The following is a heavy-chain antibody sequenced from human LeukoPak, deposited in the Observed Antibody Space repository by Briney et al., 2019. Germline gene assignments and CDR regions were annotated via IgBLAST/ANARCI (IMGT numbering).Heavy chain of an antibody. V-gene: IGHV4-34*01. CDR3: ARGLRNSGWYFDY. J-gene: IGHJ4*02. CDR2: INHSGST. CDR1: GFTFSNVW. Sequence: GSLRLSCAASGFTFSNVWMSWIRQPPGKGLEWIGEINHSGSTNYNSSLKSRVTISVDTSKNQFSLKLSSVTAADTAVYYCARGLRNSGWYFDYWGQGTLVTVSS. D-gene: IGHD6-19*01.